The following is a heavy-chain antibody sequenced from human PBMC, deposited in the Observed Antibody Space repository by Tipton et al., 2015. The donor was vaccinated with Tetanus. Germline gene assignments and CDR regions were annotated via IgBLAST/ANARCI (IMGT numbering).Heavy chain of an antibody. D-gene: IGHD3-10*01. CDR2: IYYTGST. Sequence: TLSLTCSVSGASISSGGYYWTWIRQHPGKGLEWIGYIYYTGSTYYTPSLKSRVTISVDTSKNQFSLRLTSVTAADTAVYYCARSKLLWFGESLSGFDSWGQGTLVTVSA. CDR1: GASISSGGYY. CDR3: ARSKLLWFGESLSGFDS. V-gene: IGHV4-31*03. J-gene: IGHJ4*02.